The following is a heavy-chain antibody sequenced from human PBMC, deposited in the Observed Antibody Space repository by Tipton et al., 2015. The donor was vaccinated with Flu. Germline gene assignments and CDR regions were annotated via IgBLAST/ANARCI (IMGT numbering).Heavy chain of an antibody. J-gene: IGHJ4*02. V-gene: IGHV4-39*01. D-gene: IGHD3-10*02. CDR2: IYPSGSS. CDR1: SGSISTTNYF. CDR3: ARLSYYDVDLKNFYFED. Sequence: TLSLTCTVSSGSISTTNYFCAWIRQPPGTGLELIGSIYPSGSSYYSPSLKSRVTISVDTSKNQFSLKLNSVTAADTAVYYCARLSYYDVDLKNFYFEDWGQGTLVTVSS.